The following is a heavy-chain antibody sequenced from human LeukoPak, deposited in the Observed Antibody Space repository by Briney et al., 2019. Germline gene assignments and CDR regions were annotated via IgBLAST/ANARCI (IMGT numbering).Heavy chain of an antibody. CDR3: ARDPGIRNGMDV. V-gene: IGHV3-53*01. Sequence: PGGSLRLSCAASGFTVNNNYMTWVRQAPGKRLEWVSVIYSGGTTYYADSVKGRFTISRDNSKNTLYLQMNSLRVDDTAVYYCARDPGIRNGMDVWGQGTTVTVSS. CDR2: IYSGGTT. CDR1: GFTVNNNY. J-gene: IGHJ6*02. D-gene: IGHD2/OR15-2a*01.